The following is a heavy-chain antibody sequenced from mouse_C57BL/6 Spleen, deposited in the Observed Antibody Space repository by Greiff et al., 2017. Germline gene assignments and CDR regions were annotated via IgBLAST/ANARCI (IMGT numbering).Heavy chain of an antibody. CDR2: ISGGGGNT. CDR1: GFTFSSYT. V-gene: IGHV5-9*04. J-gene: IGHJ4*01. CDR3: AREDNAMDY. Sequence: EVQVVESGGGLVKPGGSLKLSCAASGFTFSSYTMSWVRQTPEKRLEWVATISGGGGNTYYPDSVKGRFTISRDNAKNTLYLQLSSLRSEDTAVYYCAREDNAMDYWGQGTSVTVSS.